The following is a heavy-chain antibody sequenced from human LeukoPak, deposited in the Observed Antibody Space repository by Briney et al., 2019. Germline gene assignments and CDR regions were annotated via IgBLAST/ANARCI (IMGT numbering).Heavy chain of an antibody. J-gene: IGHJ5*02. CDR2: IYTSGGT. V-gene: IGHV4-4*09. CDR1: GGSISSYY. D-gene: IGHD4-11*01. Sequence: SETLSLTCTVSGGSISSYYWSWIRQPPGKGLEWIGYIYTSGGTNYNPSLKSRVTISVDTSKNQFSLKLSSVTAADTAVYYCARHLATVTTHNWFDPWGQGTLVTVSS. CDR3: ARHLATVTTHNWFDP.